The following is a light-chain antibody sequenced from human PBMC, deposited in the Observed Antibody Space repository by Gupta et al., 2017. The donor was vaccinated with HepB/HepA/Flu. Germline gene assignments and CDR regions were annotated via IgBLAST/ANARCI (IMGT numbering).Light chain of an antibody. CDR3: SSYASCSTYVI. Sequence: QSALTQPASVSGSPGQSITISCTGTGRDVGGYNLVSWYQQHTGIAPKLIIYEVSRRPSGVSHRFSASKSGITASLTISVLQSEDEAIYYCSSYASCSTYVIFGGGTKL. V-gene: IGLV2-23*02. J-gene: IGLJ2*01. CDR2: EVS. CDR1: GRDVGGYNL.